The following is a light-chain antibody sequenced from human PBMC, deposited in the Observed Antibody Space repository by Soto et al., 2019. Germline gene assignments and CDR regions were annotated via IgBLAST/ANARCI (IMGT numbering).Light chain of an antibody. CDR1: QSVSSSY. V-gene: IGKV3-20*01. CDR2: DAS. CDR3: QQYGNSPPNT. J-gene: IGKJ2*01. Sequence: EIVLPQSPATLSLSPGERATLSCRASQSVSSSYLAWYQQKPGQAPRLLIYDASSRATGIPDRFSGSGSGTDFTLTISRLEPEDFAVYYCQQYGNSPPNTFGQGTKLEIK.